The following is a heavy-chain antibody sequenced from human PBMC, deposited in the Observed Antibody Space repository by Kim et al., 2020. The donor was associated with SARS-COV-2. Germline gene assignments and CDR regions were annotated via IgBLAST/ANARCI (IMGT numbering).Heavy chain of an antibody. Sequence: GGSLRLSCAASGFTVSSNYMSWVRQAPGKGLEWVSVIYSGGSTYYADSVKGRFTISRDNSKNTLYLQMNSLRDEDTAVYYCARDRYCSGGSCYWFDYWGQGTLVTVSS. J-gene: IGHJ4*02. D-gene: IGHD2-15*01. V-gene: IGHV3-53*01. CDR2: IYSGGST. CDR3: ARDRYCSGGSCYWFDY. CDR1: GFTVSSNY.